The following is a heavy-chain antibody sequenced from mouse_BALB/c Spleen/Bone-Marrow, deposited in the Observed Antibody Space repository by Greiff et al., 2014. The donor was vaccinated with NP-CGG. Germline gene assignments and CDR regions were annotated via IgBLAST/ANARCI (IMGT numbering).Heavy chain of an antibody. J-gene: IGHJ2*01. Sequence: VQLQQSGAELVRPGALVKLSCKASGFNIKDYYMHWVKQRPEQGLEWIGWIDPENGNTIYDPKLQGKASITADTSSNTAYLQLSSLTSENTAVYYCAMITTYWGQGTTLTVSS. CDR2: IDPENGNT. CDR1: GFNIKDYY. D-gene: IGHD2-4*01. V-gene: IGHV14-1*02. CDR3: AMITTY.